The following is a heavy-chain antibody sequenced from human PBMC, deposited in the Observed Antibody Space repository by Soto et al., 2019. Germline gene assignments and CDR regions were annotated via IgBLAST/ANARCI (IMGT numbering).Heavy chain of an antibody. Sequence: SETLSLTCAVYGGSFSGYYLSWIRQPPGKGLEWIGEINHSGSTNYNPSLKSRVTISVDTSKNQFSLKLSSVTAADTAVYYCARGVATVTTRGDAFDIWGQGTMVTVSS. CDR2: INHSGST. V-gene: IGHV4-34*01. D-gene: IGHD4-17*01. CDR3: ARGVATVTTRGDAFDI. CDR1: GGSFSGYY. J-gene: IGHJ3*02.